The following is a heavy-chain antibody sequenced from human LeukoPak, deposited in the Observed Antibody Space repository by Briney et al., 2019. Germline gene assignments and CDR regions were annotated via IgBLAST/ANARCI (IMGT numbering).Heavy chain of an antibody. V-gene: IGHV3-66*01. D-gene: IGHD5-18*01. CDR1: GFTVSSNY. CDR3: AKVDTAMVPSQ. CDR2: IYSGGNI. J-gene: IGHJ4*02. Sequence: GGSLRLSCAASGFTVSSNYMSWVRQAPGKGLEWVSVIYSGGNIYYADSVKGRFTISRDNSENTLYLQMNSLRAEDTAVYYCAKVDTAMVPSQWGQGTLVTVSS.